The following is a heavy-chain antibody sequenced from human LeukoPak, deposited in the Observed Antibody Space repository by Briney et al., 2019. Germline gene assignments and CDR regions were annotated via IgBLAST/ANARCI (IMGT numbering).Heavy chain of an antibody. CDR2: IYRDDDE. V-gene: IGHV2-5*02. CDR1: GFSLSTSAVG. J-gene: IGHJ4*02. D-gene: IGHD4-17*01. CDR3: AHRPAMVTTKEFYYFDY. Sequence: SGPTLVKPTQTLTLTCSFSGFSLSTSAVGVGWIRQPPGKALEWLAPIYRDDDERYRPSLKSRHTITKDTSRNQVVLTMTNMDPVDTATYYCAHRPAMVTTKEFYYFDYWGQGTLVSVSS.